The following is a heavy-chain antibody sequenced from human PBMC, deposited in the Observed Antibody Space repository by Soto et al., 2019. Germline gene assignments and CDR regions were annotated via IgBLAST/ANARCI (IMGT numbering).Heavy chain of an antibody. J-gene: IGHJ6*02. Sequence: QVQLVQSGADVKKPGSSVKGSRKASVGTLLSYTISWVRQAPRQGREWMGVIIPIFGIANYAKKFQGRVTSTAEESTGVGYMELSSLRSDDTAGYYCAGGEGEPGMENVWGQGTKVTVSS. D-gene: IGHD3-16*01. CDR3: AGGEGEPGMENV. V-gene: IGHV1-69*01. CDR2: IIPIFGIA. CDR1: VGTLLSYT.